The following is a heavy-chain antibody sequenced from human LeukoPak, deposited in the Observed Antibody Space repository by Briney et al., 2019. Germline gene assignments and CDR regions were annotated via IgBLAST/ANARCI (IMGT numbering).Heavy chain of an antibody. J-gene: IGHJ4*02. Sequence: KSGGSLRLFCAASRFTFSSYSMNWVRHAPGKGLEGVSYISSSSSTIFYADSVKGRFTISRDNAKHSLYLQMNSLRAEDTAVYYCARDSDYPVHWGQGTLVTVSS. CDR2: ISSSSSTI. V-gene: IGHV3-48*04. D-gene: IGHD4-11*01. CDR3: ARDSDYPVH. CDR1: RFTFSSYS.